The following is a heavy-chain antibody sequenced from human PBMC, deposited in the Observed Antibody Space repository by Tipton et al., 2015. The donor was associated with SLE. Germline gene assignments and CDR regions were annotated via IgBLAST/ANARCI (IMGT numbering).Heavy chain of an antibody. CDR1: GGSISSGGYY. CDR3: ATKLVDTAMVPLYYDYYYMDV. Sequence: TLSLTCTVSGGSISSGGYYWSWIRQHPGKGLEWIGEINHSESTNYSPSLKSRVTISVDTSKNQFSLKLSSVTAADTAVYYCATKLVDTAMVPLYYDYYYMDVWGKGTTVTVSS. V-gene: IGHV4-61*08. D-gene: IGHD5-18*01. J-gene: IGHJ6*03. CDR2: INHSEST.